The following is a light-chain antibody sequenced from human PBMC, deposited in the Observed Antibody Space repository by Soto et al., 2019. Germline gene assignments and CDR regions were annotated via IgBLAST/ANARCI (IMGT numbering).Light chain of an antibody. Sequence: EIVLAQFPATLSLSPGERATLSCRASQSVSSSLAWYQQKPGQAPRLLIYDASNRATGIPARFSGSGSGTDFTLTISSLEPEDFAVYYCQQRSNWPRTFGQGTKLEIK. J-gene: IGKJ2*01. V-gene: IGKV3-11*01. CDR2: DAS. CDR1: QSVSSS. CDR3: QQRSNWPRT.